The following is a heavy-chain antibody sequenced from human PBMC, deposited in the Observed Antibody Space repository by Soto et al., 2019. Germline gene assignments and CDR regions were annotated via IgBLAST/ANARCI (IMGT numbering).Heavy chain of an antibody. CDR3: TRAPSTSRGSYYYGMDV. D-gene: IGHD1-26*01. Sequence: NPGGALRLSCAASGFAFSGYSVNWVRQAPGKGLEWLSSISSSGSFIYYADSVKGRFTISRDNARNSLSLQMNSLRGEDTAVYYCTRAPSTSRGSYYYGMDVWGQGTTVTVSS. V-gene: IGHV3-21*01. CDR1: GFAFSGYS. CDR2: ISSSGSFI. J-gene: IGHJ6*02.